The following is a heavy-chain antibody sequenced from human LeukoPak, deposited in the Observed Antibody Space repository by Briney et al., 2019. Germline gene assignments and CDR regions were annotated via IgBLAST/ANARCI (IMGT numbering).Heavy chain of an antibody. Sequence: PGGSLRLSCAASGFTFSSYGMHWVRQAPGKGLGWVAVIWYDGSNKYYADSVKGRFTISRDNSKNTLYLQMNSLRAEDTAVYHCARDAYCSSTSCYEIDYWGQGTLVTVSS. J-gene: IGHJ4*02. CDR1: GFTFSSYG. CDR2: IWYDGSNK. D-gene: IGHD2-2*01. V-gene: IGHV3-33*01. CDR3: ARDAYCSSTSCYEIDY.